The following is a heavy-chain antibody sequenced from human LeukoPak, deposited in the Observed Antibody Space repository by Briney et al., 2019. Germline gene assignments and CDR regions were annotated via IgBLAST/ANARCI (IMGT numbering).Heavy chain of an antibody. CDR1: XFTFSXYW. V-gene: IGHV3-7*01. CDR3: ARERGGYYFDY. CDR2: IKKDGSEK. D-gene: IGHD3-10*01. Sequence: LRLSXAGXXFTFSXYWMTWVRQAPGKGLEWVAHIKKDGSEKYYVDSVKGRFTITRDNGKNLLYLQMNSLRADDTAVYYCARERGGYYFDYWGQGTLVTVSS. J-gene: IGHJ4*02.